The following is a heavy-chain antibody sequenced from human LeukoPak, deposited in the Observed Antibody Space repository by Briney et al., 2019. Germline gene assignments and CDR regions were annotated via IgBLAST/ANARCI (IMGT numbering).Heavy chain of an antibody. CDR2: INPRGDAT. Sequence: ASVKVSCKASGNTFIGYWIHWVRQAPGQGPEWMGAINPRGDATIGAQKFQGRVTTTRDTSTSTVYIALSSLRSEDTAVYYCAREGQQLKHFDYWGQGTLVTVSS. J-gene: IGHJ4*02. CDR1: GNTFIGYW. V-gene: IGHV1-46*01. CDR3: AREGQQLKHFDY. D-gene: IGHD1-1*01.